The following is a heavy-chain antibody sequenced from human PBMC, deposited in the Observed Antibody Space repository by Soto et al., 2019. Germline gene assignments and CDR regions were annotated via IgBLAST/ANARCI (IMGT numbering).Heavy chain of an antibody. J-gene: IGHJ4*02. V-gene: IGHV3-23*01. CDR1: GFTFSTYA. CDR3: AKSLCGGNDY. D-gene: IGHD4-4*01. Sequence: EVQLLESGGGLVQPGGSLRLSCAASGFTFSTYAMSWVRQAPGKGLECVSAISGRGHSTYYADSVKGRFTISRDNAKNTLSRQMRYLGADDPAVYYCAKSLCGGNDYWGQGTLVTVSS. CDR2: ISGRGHST.